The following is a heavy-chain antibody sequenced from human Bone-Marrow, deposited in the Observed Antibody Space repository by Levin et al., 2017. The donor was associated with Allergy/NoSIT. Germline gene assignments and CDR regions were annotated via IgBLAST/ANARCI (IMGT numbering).Heavy chain of an antibody. CDR2: IYYSGNT. CDR3: ARFNGYDFDY. J-gene: IGHJ4*02. D-gene: IGHD5-12*01. Sequence: SQTLSLTCTVSGGSISGGGYYWRWIRQHPGKGLEWIGYIYYSGNTYYNPSLKSRVIISVVTSKNQLSLKLTYVTVADTAVYYCARFNGYDFDYWGQGTLVTVSS. V-gene: IGHV4-31*03. CDR1: GGSISGGGYY.